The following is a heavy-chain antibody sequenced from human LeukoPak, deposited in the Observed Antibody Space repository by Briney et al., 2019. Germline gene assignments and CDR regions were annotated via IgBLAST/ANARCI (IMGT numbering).Heavy chain of an antibody. Sequence: GGSLRLSCAASGFTVSSYSMNWVRQAPGKGLEWGSSISSSSSYIYYADSVKGRFTISRDNAKNSLYLQMNSLRAEDTAVYYCARARYSYGSDYYYYYYMDVWGKGTTVTVSS. CDR1: GFTVSSYS. CDR3: ARARYSYGSDYYYYYYMDV. J-gene: IGHJ6*03. V-gene: IGHV3-21*01. D-gene: IGHD5-18*01. CDR2: ISSSSSYI.